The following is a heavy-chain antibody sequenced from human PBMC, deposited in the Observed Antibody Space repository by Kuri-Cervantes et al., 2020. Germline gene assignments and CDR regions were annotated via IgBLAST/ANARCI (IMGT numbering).Heavy chain of an antibody. J-gene: IGHJ4*02. CDR3: AKDWAAMVRGCDY. D-gene: IGHD5-18*01. Sequence: GGSLRLSCAASGFTFDDYAMHWVRQAPGKGLEWVAGISWNSGSIGYADSVKGRFTVSRDNAKNSLYLQMNSLRAEDTALYYCAKDWAAMVRGCDYWGQGTLVTVLL. V-gene: IGHV3-9*01. CDR2: ISWNSGSI. CDR1: GFTFDDYA.